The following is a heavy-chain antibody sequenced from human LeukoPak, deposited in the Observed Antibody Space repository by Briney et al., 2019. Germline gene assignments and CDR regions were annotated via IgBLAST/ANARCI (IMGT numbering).Heavy chain of an antibody. D-gene: IGHD2-2*01. J-gene: IGHJ6*03. CDR3: ARGVVVPAAILYYYYYMDV. Sequence: SGGPPRLPCAASGFTFSSYAMSWVRQAPGKGLEWVSAISGSGGSTYYADSVKGRFTISRDNSKNTLYLQMNSLRAEDTAVYYCARGVVVPAAILYYYYYMDVWGKGTTVTVSS. CDR2: ISGSGGST. CDR1: GFTFSSYA. V-gene: IGHV3-23*01.